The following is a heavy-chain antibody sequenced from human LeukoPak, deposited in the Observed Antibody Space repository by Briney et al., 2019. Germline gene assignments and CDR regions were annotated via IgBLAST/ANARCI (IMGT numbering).Heavy chain of an antibody. D-gene: IGHD6-13*01. CDR3: ARQYSSSSDEFDY. CDR1: GYSFTSYW. CDR2: IYPGDSDT. V-gene: IGHV5-51*01. Sequence: GESLKISCKGSGYSFTSYWIGWVRQIPGKGLEWMGIIYPGDSDTRYSPSFQGQVTISADKSISTAYLQWSSLKASDTAMYYCARQYSSSSDEFDYWGQGTLVTVSS. J-gene: IGHJ4*02.